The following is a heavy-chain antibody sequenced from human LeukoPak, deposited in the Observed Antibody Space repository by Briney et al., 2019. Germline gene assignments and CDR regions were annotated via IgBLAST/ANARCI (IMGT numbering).Heavy chain of an antibody. CDR3: ARWRTSGRGFDY. D-gene: IGHD1-26*01. J-gene: IGHJ4*02. CDR2: IYYSGST. V-gene: IGHV4-39*01. CDR1: GGSISSSNYY. Sequence: SETLSLTCTVSGGSISSSNYYWGWIRQPPGKGLEWIGSIYYSGSTYYNPSLESRVTISVDTSKNQFSLKLSSVTAADTAVYYCARWRTSGRGFDYWGQGTLVTVSS.